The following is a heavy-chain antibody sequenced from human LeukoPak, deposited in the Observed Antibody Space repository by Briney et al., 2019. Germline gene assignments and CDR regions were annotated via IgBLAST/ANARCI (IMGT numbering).Heavy chain of an antibody. J-gene: IGHJ4*02. Sequence: GGSLRLSCATSGFTLSSYGMHWVRQAPGKGLEWVAFVRHDGSNKYYGDSVKGRFTISRDNAKNSLYLQMNSLRAEDTAVYYCARLYSRVGPFDYWGQGTLVTVSS. CDR1: GFTLSSYG. CDR2: VRHDGSNK. CDR3: ARLYSRVGPFDY. V-gene: IGHV3-30*02. D-gene: IGHD5-18*01.